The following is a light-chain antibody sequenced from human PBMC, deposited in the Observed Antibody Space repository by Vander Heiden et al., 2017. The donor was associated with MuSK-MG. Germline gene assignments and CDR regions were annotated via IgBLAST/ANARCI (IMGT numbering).Light chain of an antibody. J-gene: IGLJ2*01. CDR2: YKSDSDK. V-gene: IGLV5-45*03. CDR1: SGINVGTYR. Sequence: QAVLTQPSSLSASPGASASLTCTLNSGINVGTYRIYWYQQKPGSPPQYLLRYKSDSDKQQGSGVPSRFSGSKDASANAGILLISGLQAEDEADYYCMIWHSSAVVFGGGTKLTVL. CDR3: MIWHSSAVV.